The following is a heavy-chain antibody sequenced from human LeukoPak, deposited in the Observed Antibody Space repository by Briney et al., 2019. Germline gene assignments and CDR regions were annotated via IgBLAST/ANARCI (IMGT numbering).Heavy chain of an antibody. CDR1: GFTFSSYA. J-gene: IGHJ4*02. V-gene: IGHV3-23*01. D-gene: IGHD6-19*01. CDR3: ARSIAVAGYFDY. Sequence: GGSLRLSCAASGFTFSSYAMTWVRQAPGKGLEWVSAISGSGSTTYYADSVKGRFTISRDNSKNTLYLQMNSLRAEDTAVYYCARSIAVAGYFDYWGQGTLVTVSS. CDR2: ISGSGSTT.